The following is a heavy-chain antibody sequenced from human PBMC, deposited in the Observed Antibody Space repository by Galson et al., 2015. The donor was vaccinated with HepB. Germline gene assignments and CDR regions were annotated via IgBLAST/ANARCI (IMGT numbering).Heavy chain of an antibody. Sequence: CAISGDSVSSNSAVWNWIRQSPSRGLEWLGRTYYRPNWYKDYALFVKSRITINAATSRNQISLQLNSMTPEDTAVYYCAYGVDVWGQGTTVTVSS. V-gene: IGHV6-1*01. CDR1: GDSVSSNSAV. J-gene: IGHJ6*02. CDR2: TYYRPNWYK. CDR3: AYGVDV.